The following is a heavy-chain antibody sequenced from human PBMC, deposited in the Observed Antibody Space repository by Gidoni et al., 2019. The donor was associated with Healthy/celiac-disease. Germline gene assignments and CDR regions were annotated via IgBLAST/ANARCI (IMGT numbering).Heavy chain of an antibody. CDR2: IYYSGST. J-gene: IGHJ4*02. V-gene: IGHV4-59*08. CDR3: ARSKSVAGHYFDY. Sequence: QVKLQESGPGLVKPSKNLSLTCTVSGGSISIYYWSWIRQSPGKGLEGIGYIYYSGSTNYNHSLKSLVTISVDTSKNQFSLKLSSVTAADTAVYYCARSKSVAGHYFDYWGQGTLVTVSS. D-gene: IGHD6-19*01. CDR1: GGSISIYY.